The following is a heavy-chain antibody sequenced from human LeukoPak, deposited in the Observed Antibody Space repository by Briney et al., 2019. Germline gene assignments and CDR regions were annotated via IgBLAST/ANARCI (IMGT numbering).Heavy chain of an antibody. CDR2: IYPGDSDT. CDR3: ARQYYYDSSGYGEANWFDP. CDR1: GYSFTSYW. Sequence: GESLKISCKGSGYSFTSYWIGWVRQMPGKGLGWMGIIYPGDSDTRYSPSFQGQVTISADKSISTAYLQWSSLKASDTAMYYCARQYYYDSSGYGEANWFDPWGQGTLVTVSS. J-gene: IGHJ5*02. D-gene: IGHD3-22*01. V-gene: IGHV5-51*01.